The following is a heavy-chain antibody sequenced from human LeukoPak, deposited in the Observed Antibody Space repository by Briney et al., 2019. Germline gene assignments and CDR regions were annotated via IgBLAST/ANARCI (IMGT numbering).Heavy chain of an antibody. CDR1: GGSITSSGYY. Sequence: TETLSLTCTVSGGSITSSGYYWGWLRQPPGKGLEWIGSLYYTGSTFYNPSLKSRVTISVDTSKNQFSLKLSSVTAADTAVYYCARGYSSSWFFDYWGQGTLVTVSS. J-gene: IGHJ4*02. CDR3: ARGYSSSWFFDY. V-gene: IGHV4-39*07. D-gene: IGHD6-13*01. CDR2: LYYTGST.